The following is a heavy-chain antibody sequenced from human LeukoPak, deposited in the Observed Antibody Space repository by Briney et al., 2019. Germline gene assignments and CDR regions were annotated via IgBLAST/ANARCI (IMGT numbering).Heavy chain of an antibody. CDR2: ISWNSGSI. D-gene: IGHD1-26*01. Sequence: PGGSLRLSCAASGFTFDDYAMHWVRQAPGKGLEWVSGISWNSGSIGYADSVKGRFTISRDNAKNSLYLQMNSLRAEDTALYYCAKDPYSGSYYVAFDIWGQGTMVTVSS. J-gene: IGHJ3*02. V-gene: IGHV3-9*01. CDR1: GFTFDDYA. CDR3: AKDPYSGSYYVAFDI.